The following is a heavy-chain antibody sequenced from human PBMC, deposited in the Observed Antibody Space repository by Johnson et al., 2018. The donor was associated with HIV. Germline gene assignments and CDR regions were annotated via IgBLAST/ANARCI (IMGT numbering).Heavy chain of an antibody. CDR2: ISSSGSTI. D-gene: IGHD6-19*01. CDR1: GFTFSDYY. Sequence: QVQLVESGGGLVQPGGSLRLSCAASGFTFSDYYMSWIRQAPGKGLEWVSYISSSGSTIYYADSVKGRFTISRDNSKNTLYLQMNSLRAEDTAVDYCAREDGSGWSTRGDDAFDIWGQGTMVTVSA. V-gene: IGHV3-11*01. J-gene: IGHJ3*02. CDR3: AREDGSGWSTRGDDAFDI.